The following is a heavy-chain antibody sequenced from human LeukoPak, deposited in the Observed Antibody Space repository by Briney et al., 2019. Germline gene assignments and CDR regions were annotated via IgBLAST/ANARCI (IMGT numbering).Heavy chain of an antibody. CDR2: IIPIFGTA. J-gene: IGHJ5*02. V-gene: IGHV1-69*05. CDR3: ARGGRYSSSEGNWFDP. Sequence: SSVKVSCKASGGTFSSYAISWVRQAPGQGLEWMGRIIPIFGTANYAQKFQGRVTITTDESTSTAYMELSSLRSDDTAVYYCARGGRYSSSEGNWFDPWGQGTLVTVSS. D-gene: IGHD6-13*01. CDR1: GGTFSSYA.